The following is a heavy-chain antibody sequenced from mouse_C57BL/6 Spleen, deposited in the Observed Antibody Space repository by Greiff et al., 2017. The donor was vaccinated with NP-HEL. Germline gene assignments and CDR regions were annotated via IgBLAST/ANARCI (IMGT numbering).Heavy chain of an antibody. D-gene: IGHD4-1*01. J-gene: IGHJ3*01. CDR1: GFNIKDDY. V-gene: IGHV14-4*01. CDR3: TTRLGLWLAY. Sequence: EVQLQQSGAELVRPGASVKLSCTASGFNIKDDYMNWVKQRPEQGLEWIGWIDPENGDTEYASKFQGKATITADTSSNTAYLQLSSLTSEDTAVYYCTTRLGLWLAYCGQGTLVTVSA. CDR2: IDPENGDT.